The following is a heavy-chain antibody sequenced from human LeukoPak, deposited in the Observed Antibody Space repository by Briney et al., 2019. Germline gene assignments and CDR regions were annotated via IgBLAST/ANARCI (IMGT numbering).Heavy chain of an antibody. CDR3: ARRDSSSSPFDY. CDR1: GASISSSKW. Sequence: SETLSLTCAVSGASISSSKWWSWVRQPPGKWLEWIGEIYHGGSTNYSPSLKSRVTRSVDKSISTDYLQWSSLKASDTAMYYCARRDSSSSPFDYWGQGTLVTVPS. J-gene: IGHJ4*02. D-gene: IGHD6-6*01. V-gene: IGHV4-4*02. CDR2: IYHGGST.